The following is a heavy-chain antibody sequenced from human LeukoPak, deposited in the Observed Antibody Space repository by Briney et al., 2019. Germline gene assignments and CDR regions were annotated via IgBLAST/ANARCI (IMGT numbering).Heavy chain of an antibody. Sequence: PGGSPRLSCAASGFTFDTYSFHWVRQAPGKGLEWVALISHDGRTKVYADAVKGRFTISRDDSKNTLSLQMSSLRPEDTSTYYCARDPSFSRGFNFVLSSWGQGTLVSVSS. D-gene: IGHD5-12*01. CDR2: ISHDGRTK. V-gene: IGHV3-30*04. CDR3: ARDPSFSRGFNFVLSS. CDR1: GFTFDTYS. J-gene: IGHJ5*02.